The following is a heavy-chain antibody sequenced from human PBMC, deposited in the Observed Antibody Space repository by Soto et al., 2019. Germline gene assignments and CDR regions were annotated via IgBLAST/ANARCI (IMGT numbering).Heavy chain of an antibody. J-gene: IGHJ3*02. Sequence: VGSLRLSCAASGFTFSSYAMSWVRQAPGKGLEWVSAISGSGGSTYYADSVKGRFTISRDNSKNTLYLQMNSLRAEDTAVYYCVKDQLSDGAAFEIWGQGTLSTVSS. V-gene: IGHV3-23*01. CDR2: ISGSGGST. D-gene: IGHD5-18*01. CDR3: VKDQLSDGAAFEI. CDR1: GFTFSSYA.